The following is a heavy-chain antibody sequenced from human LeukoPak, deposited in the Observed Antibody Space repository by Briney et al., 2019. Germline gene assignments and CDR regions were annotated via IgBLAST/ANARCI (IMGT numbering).Heavy chain of an antibody. Sequence: WESLKISCKGSGYSFTSYWIGWVRQLPGKGLEWMGIIYPGDSDTRYSPSFQGQVTISADKSISTAYLQWSSLKASDAAMYYCARTYYYGSGSYPFDYWGQGTLVTVSS. CDR1: GYSFTSYW. CDR3: ARTYYYGSGSYPFDY. V-gene: IGHV5-51*01. CDR2: IYPGDSDT. D-gene: IGHD3-10*01. J-gene: IGHJ4*02.